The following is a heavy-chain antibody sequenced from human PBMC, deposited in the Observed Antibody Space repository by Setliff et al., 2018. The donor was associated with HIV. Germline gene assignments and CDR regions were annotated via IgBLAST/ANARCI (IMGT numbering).Heavy chain of an antibody. V-gene: IGHV4-34*01. CDR3: ARGSPASIAARPWYFQH. D-gene: IGHD6-6*01. CDR1: GESFNTYF. J-gene: IGHJ1*01. Sequence: KSSETLSLTCAVYGESFNTYFWSWIRQPPGKGLEWIGEINHSGSTNYNPSLKSRVTISVDTSKNQFSLKLSSVTAADTAVYYCARGSPASIAARPWYFQHWGQGTLVTVSS. CDR2: INHSGST.